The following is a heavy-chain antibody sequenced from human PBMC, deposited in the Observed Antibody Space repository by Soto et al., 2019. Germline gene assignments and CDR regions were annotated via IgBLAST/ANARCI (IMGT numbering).Heavy chain of an antibody. V-gene: IGHV1-3*01. CDR1: GYTFTSYA. Sequence: ASVKVSCKASGYTFTSYAMHWVRQAPGQRLEWMGWINAGNGNTKYSQKFQGRVTITRDTSASTAYMELSSLRSEDTAVYYCASFQTEGIAARPLYYGMDVWGQGTTVTVSS. CDR3: ASFQTEGIAARPLYYGMDV. CDR2: INAGNGNT. J-gene: IGHJ6*02. D-gene: IGHD6-6*01.